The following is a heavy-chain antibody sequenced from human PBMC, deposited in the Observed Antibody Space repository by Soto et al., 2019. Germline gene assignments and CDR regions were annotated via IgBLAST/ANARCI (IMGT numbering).Heavy chain of an antibody. CDR1: GFTFSSYW. D-gene: IGHD4-4*01. V-gene: IGHV3-74*01. CDR3: ARSKRSGADAFDI. Sequence: EVQLVESGGGLVQPGGSLRLSCAASGFTFSSYWMHWVRQAPGKGLVWVSRINSDGSSTSYADSVKGRFTISRDNAKNTLYLQMNSLRVEDTAVYYCARSKRSGADAFDIWGQGTMVTVSS. J-gene: IGHJ3*02. CDR2: INSDGSST.